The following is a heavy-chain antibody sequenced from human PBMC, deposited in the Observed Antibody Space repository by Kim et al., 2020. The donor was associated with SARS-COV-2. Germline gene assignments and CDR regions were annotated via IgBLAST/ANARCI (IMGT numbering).Heavy chain of an antibody. Sequence: GGSLRLSCAASGFTFSGYAMNWVRQAPGKGLEWVAVISYDGSNKYYADSVKGRFTISRDNSKNTLYLQMNSLRAEDTAVYYCARDPFSGYDYYYYGMDVWGQGTTVTVSS. CDR3: ARDPFSGYDYYYYGMDV. CDR2: ISYDGSNK. V-gene: IGHV3-30*04. D-gene: IGHD5-12*01. CDR1: GFTFSGYA. J-gene: IGHJ6*02.